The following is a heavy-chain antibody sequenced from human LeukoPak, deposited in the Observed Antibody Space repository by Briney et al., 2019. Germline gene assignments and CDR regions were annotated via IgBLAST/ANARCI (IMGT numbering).Heavy chain of an antibody. CDR1: GFTFSSYW. CDR2: INSDGSST. Sequence: GGSLRLSCAASGFTFSSYWMHWVRQARGKGLVWVSRINSDGSSTIYADSVKGRFTISRDNAKNTLYLQMNSLRAEDTAVYYCARGRFRYDSSGYQVDYWGQGTLVTVSS. V-gene: IGHV3-74*01. CDR3: ARGRFRYDSSGYQVDY. J-gene: IGHJ4*02. D-gene: IGHD3-22*01.